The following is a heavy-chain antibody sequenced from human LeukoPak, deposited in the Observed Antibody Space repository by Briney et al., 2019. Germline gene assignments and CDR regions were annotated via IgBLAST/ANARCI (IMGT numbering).Heavy chain of an antibody. J-gene: IGHJ4*02. V-gene: IGHV1-69*13. D-gene: IGHD2-2*01. CDR3: ARDRPDIVVVPAAPWSGSYFDY. Sequence: ASVKVSCKASGGTFSSYAISWVRQAPGQGLEWMGGIIPIFGTANYAQTFQGRVTITADESTSTAYMELSSLRSEDTAVYYCARDRPDIVVVPAAPWSGSYFDYWGQGTLVTVSS. CDR1: GGTFSSYA. CDR2: IIPIFGTA.